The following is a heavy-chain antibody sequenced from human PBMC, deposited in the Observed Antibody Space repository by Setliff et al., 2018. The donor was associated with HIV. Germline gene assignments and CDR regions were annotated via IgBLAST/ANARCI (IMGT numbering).Heavy chain of an antibody. J-gene: IGHJ3*02. Sequence: ASVKVSCKASGYTFTSYDINWVRQATGQGLEWMGWMNPNSGNTGSAQKFQGRVTITADESTSTAYMELSSLRSEDTAVYYCASVPPGREAFDIWGQGTMVTVSS. CDR1: GYTFTSYD. V-gene: IGHV1-8*03. CDR2: MNPNSGNT. CDR3: ASVPPGREAFDI.